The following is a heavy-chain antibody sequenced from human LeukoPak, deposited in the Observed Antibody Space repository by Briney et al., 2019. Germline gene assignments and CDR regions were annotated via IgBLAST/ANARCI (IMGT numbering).Heavy chain of an antibody. CDR1: GFTFSSYA. Sequence: GGSLRLSCAASGFTFSSYAMSWVRQAPGKGLEWVSGISGSGNNTYYADSVKGRFTISSDNSKNTLYVQVNSLGTEDTAAYYCAKGSYYDSSGSFYFDYWGQGTLVTVSS. V-gene: IGHV3-23*01. J-gene: IGHJ4*02. CDR3: AKGSYYDSSGSFYFDY. D-gene: IGHD3-22*01. CDR2: ISGSGNNT.